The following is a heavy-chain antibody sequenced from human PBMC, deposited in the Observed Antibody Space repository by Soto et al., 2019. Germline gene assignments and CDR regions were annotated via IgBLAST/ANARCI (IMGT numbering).Heavy chain of an antibody. D-gene: IGHD3-10*01. CDR2: ISRTGGTI. V-gene: IGHV3-48*02. J-gene: IGHJ4*02. Sequence: EVQLVESGGGLVQPGGSLRLSCLTSGFSFHTFDMNWVRQAPGRGLEWVSSISRTGGTIYYADSVRGRFTVSRDNAVISLCLQMSRLRDADTAVYYWARGNSTGSHYNSGYWGQGTLVIVSS. CDR3: ARGNSTGSHYNSGY. CDR1: GFSFHTFD.